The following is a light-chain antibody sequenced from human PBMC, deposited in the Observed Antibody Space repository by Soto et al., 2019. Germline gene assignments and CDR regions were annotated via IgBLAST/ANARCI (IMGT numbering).Light chain of an antibody. V-gene: IGLV2-11*01. CDR2: DVT. Sequence: QSVLTQPRSVSGSPGQSVTISCTGTSSDVGAYNYVSWYQQHPGKAPKLMIYDVTMRPSGVPDRFSGSKSGNTASLTISGLQAEDEADYYCCSYAGDYSWVFGGGTKLTVL. CDR3: CSYAGDYSWV. J-gene: IGLJ3*02. CDR1: SSDVGAYNY.